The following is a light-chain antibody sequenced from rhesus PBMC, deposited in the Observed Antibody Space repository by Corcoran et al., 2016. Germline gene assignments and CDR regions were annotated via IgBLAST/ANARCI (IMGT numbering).Light chain of an antibody. Sequence: QSAPTQPPSVSGSPGQSVTISCTGTSSDIGGYNYVSWYQQHPGKAPKLMIYGVSNRPSGVSDRFSGSKSGNTASLTISGLQAADEADYYCCSYTTSSTFVFGSGTKLTVL. J-gene: IGLJ6*01. CDR3: CSYTTSSTFV. CDR2: GVS. CDR1: SSDIGGYNY. V-gene: IGLV2S7*01.